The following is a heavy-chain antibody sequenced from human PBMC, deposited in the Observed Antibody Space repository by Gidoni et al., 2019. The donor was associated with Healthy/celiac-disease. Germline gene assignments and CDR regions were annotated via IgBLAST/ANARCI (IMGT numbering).Heavy chain of an antibody. CDR3: AADRLVGATTALNYFDY. CDR2: IVVGSGNT. CDR1: GFTFTSSA. D-gene: IGHD1-26*01. Sequence: QMQLVQSGPEVKKPGTSVKVSCKASGFTFTSSAVQWVRQARGQRLEWIGWIVVGSGNTNYAQKFQERVTITRDMSTSTAYMELSSLRSEDTAVYYCAADRLVGATTALNYFDYWGQGTLVTVSS. V-gene: IGHV1-58*01. J-gene: IGHJ4*02.